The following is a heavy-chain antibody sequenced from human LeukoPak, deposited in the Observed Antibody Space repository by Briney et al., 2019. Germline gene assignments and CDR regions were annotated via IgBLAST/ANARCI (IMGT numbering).Heavy chain of an antibody. Sequence: GGPLRLSCAASGFTFSSYSVNWVRQTPGKGLEWISYIRSSSSTIYYADSVKGRFAISRDNAKNSLYLQMDSLRAEDTAVYYCATGMWGYCSATSCPLDFWGQGTLVTVSS. CDR3: ATGMWGYCSATSCPLDF. CDR2: IRSSSSTI. D-gene: IGHD2-2*01. CDR1: GFTFSSYS. J-gene: IGHJ4*02. V-gene: IGHV3-48*01.